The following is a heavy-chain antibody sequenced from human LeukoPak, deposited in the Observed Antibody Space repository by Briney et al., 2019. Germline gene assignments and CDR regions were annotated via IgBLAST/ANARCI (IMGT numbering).Heavy chain of an antibody. CDR2: IIPILGIA. Sequence: EASVKVSCKASGGTFSSYAISWVRQAPGQGLEWMGRIIPILGIANYAQKFQGRVTITADKSTSTAYMELSSPRSEDTAVYYCASMSNFSSWYRDYYYYGMDVWGQGTTVTVSS. CDR1: GGTFSSYA. V-gene: IGHV1-69*04. J-gene: IGHJ6*02. CDR3: ASMSNFSSWYRDYYYYGMDV. D-gene: IGHD6-13*01.